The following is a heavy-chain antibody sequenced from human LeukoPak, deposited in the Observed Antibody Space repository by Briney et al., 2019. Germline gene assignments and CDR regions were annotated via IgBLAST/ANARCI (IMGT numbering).Heavy chain of an antibody. CDR1: GYIFTIYW. CDR2: IYPADSDT. Sequence: PGESLKISCKGSGYIFTIYWISWVHQMPGKGLEWMGIIYPADSDTRYSPSFQGQVTISADKSINTAYLQWSSLEASDTAMYYCARHSFLGYCSTTSCRTPFDIWGQGTIVTISS. J-gene: IGHJ3*02. D-gene: IGHD2-2*01. CDR3: ARHSFLGYCSTTSCRTPFDI. V-gene: IGHV5-51*07.